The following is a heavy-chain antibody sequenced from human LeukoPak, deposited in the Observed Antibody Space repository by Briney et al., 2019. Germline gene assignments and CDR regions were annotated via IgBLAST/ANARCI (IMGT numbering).Heavy chain of an antibody. D-gene: IGHD6-13*01. CDR2: MNPNSGNT. V-gene: IGHV1-8*01. CDR1: GYTFTSYD. J-gene: IGHJ4*02. Sequence: GASVKVSCKASGYTFTSYDINWVRQATGQGLEWMGWMNPNSGNTGYAQKFQGRVTMTRNTSISTAYMELSSLRSEDTAVYYCATRSSWDEEVDYWGQGTLVTVSS. CDR3: ATRSSWDEEVDY.